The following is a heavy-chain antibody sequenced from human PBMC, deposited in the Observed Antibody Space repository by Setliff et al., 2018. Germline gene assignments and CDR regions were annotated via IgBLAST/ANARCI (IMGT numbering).Heavy chain of an antibody. CDR1: GGSISPYF. Sequence: SETLSLTCTVSGGSISPYFWSWIRQSPGKGLEWIGYIYHNGDTNFNPSLKSRVTMSVDTSKNQFALNLTSVTAADTAVYYCARDRSAYSYGLDVWGQGTTVTVSS. CDR3: ARDRSAYSYGLDV. CDR2: IYHNGDT. V-gene: IGHV4-4*08. J-gene: IGHJ6*02.